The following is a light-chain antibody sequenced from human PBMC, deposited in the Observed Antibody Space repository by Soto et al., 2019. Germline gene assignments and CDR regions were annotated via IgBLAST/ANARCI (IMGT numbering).Light chain of an antibody. CDR2: GAS. J-gene: IGKJ3*01. V-gene: IGKV3-20*01. CDR3: QQYGASPFT. CDR1: RHVYINA. Sequence: VLTQSPATLSLSPGDRATLSCRASRHVYINALGWYQQKPGRTPTLLIYGASTRATDIPDRFSATGSGTDFSLTISGMEPEDSAVYYCQQYGASPFTFGPGTRLEI.